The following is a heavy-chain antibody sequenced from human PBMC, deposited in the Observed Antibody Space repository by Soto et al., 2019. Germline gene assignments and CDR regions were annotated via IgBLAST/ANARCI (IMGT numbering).Heavy chain of an antibody. V-gene: IGHV3-21*01. CDR2: ISSGRPDI. CDR3: ARDHLGIAAGDFDL. J-gene: IGHJ4*02. D-gene: IGHD6-19*01. CDR1: GFSFDTYN. Sequence: GGSLRLSCAASGFSFDTYNMNWVRQAPGKGLEWVSSISSGRPDIFYADSVRGRFTISRDDAKKSLFLQMDSLRADDTAVYYCARDHLGIAAGDFDLWGQGTLVTVSS.